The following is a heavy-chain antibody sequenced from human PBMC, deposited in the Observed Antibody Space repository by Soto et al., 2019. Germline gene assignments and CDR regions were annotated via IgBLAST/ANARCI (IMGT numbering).Heavy chain of an antibody. D-gene: IGHD3-3*01. CDR2: IYYSGST. CDR1: GGSISSGDYY. J-gene: IGHJ5*02. V-gene: IGHV4-30-4*01. Sequence: SETLSLTCTVSGGSISSGDYYWSWIRQPPGKGLEWIGYIYYSGSTYYNPSLKSRVTISVDTSKNQFSLKLSSVTAADTAVYYCARDQTYYDSWSGVTRNWFDPWGQGTLVTVSS. CDR3: ARDQTYYDSWSGVTRNWFDP.